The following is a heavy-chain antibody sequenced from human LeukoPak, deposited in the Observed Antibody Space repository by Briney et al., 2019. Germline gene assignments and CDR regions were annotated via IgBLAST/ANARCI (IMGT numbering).Heavy chain of an antibody. J-gene: IGHJ5*02. D-gene: IGHD3-3*01. Sequence: SETLSLTCTVSGGSISSSSYYWGWIRQPPGKGLEWIGSIYYSGSTYYNPSLKSRVTISVDTSKNQFSLKLSSVTAADTAVYYCARHSAYDFWSGYYFSNWFDPSGQGTLVTVSS. CDR3: ARHSAYDFWSGYYFSNWFDP. CDR1: GGSISSSSYY. CDR2: IYYSGST. V-gene: IGHV4-39*01.